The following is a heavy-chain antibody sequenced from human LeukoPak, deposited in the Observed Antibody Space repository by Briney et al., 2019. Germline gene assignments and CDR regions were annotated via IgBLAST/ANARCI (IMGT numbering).Heavy chain of an antibody. J-gene: IGHJ4*02. V-gene: IGHV3-74*01. CDR2: INSDGSST. D-gene: IGHD2-2*01. CDR3: ATDVPAVTIFGY. CDR1: GFTFSTYW. Sequence: PGGSLRLSCAASGFTFSTYWMHWVRQAPGTGLVWVSLINSDGSSTNYADSVKGRFTISRDNAKNTLYLQMNSLRVEDTAVYYCATDVPAVTIFGYWGQGTLVTVSS.